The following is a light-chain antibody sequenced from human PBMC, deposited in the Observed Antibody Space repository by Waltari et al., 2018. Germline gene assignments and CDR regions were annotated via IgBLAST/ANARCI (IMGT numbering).Light chain of an antibody. CDR2: YDS. V-gene: IGLV3-21*04. CDR3: HVWHPDMDPGV. CDR1: NIGSSS. J-gene: IGLJ1*01. Sequence: SYALTQPPSVSVAPGTPVSITCGGDNIGSSSVHWYQQKPGQAPVLVIFYDSDRPSGIPERFSGSNSGNTATLTISSVEAGDEAKYYCHVWHPDMDPGVFGPGTEVSV.